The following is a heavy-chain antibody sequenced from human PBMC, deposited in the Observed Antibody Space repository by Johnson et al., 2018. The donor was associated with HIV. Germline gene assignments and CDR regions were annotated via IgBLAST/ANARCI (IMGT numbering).Heavy chain of an antibody. CDR2: ISYDGSNK. D-gene: IGHD1-7*01. V-gene: IGHV3-30-3*01. Sequence: QVQLVESGGGLVQPGGSLRLSCAASGFTFSSYAMHWVRQAPGKGLEWVAVISYDGSNKYYADSVKGRFTISRDNSNSTLYLQMNSLRAEDTAVYYCARARDWNYGDIWGQGTMVTVSS. J-gene: IGHJ3*02. CDR1: GFTFSSYA. CDR3: ARARDWNYGDI.